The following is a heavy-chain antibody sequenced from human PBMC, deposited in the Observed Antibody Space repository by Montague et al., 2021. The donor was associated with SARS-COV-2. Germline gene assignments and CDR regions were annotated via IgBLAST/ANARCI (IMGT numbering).Heavy chain of an antibody. V-gene: IGHV4-39*07. D-gene: IGHD3-22*01. CDR1: GGSISSSSYY. CDR2: IDYSGST. CDR3: AGEIVVVTQTYHYGMDV. Sequence: SETLSLTCTVSGGSISSSSYYWGWIRETPGKGLEWIGYIDYSGSTYYXWCVKSRVTISVDTSKNQFSLKLSSVTAADTAVYYCAGEIVVVTQTYHYGMDVWGQGTTVTVSS. J-gene: IGHJ6*02.